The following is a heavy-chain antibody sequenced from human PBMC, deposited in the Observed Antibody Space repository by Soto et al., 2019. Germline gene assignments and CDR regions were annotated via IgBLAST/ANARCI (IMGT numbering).Heavy chain of an antibody. J-gene: IGHJ6*03. Sequence: EVQLVESGGGLVQPGGSLRLSCAASGFTFSDQYIDWVRQAPGKGLEWIGRSRNKDNSYATEYAAPVKGRFTIARDDSENTLFLQMNSLKIDDTAVYYCARASSDHYRKYYDMDVWGKWTTVTVSS. CDR3: ARASSDHYRKYYDMDV. CDR2: SRNKDNSYAT. D-gene: IGHD1-26*01. V-gene: IGHV3-72*01. CDR1: GFTFSDQY.